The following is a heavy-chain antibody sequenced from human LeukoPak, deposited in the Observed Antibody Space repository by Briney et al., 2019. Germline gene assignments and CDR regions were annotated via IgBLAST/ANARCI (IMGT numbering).Heavy chain of an antibody. CDR3: ARGGVPVVPVCYMDV. Sequence: SETLSLTCAVYGRSFSVYYWSWIRQPPGKGLEWIGEINHSGSTNYNPSLKSRVTISVDTSKDQFSLKLRFVTAADTAVYSCARGGVPVVPVCYMDVWGRGTTVTVSS. J-gene: IGHJ6*03. D-gene: IGHD2-2*01. V-gene: IGHV4-34*01. CDR2: INHSGST. CDR1: GRSFSVYY.